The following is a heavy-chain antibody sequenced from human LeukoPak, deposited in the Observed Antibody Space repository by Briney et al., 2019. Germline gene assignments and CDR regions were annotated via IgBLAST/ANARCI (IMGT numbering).Heavy chain of an antibody. CDR2: MNANSGST. J-gene: IGHJ4*02. CDR1: GYTFTIYD. Sequence: AAVKVSCKASGYTFTIYDINGVGEARGQGGEGRGGMNANSGSTGYAQKFQGRGTITRNTDKSTAYIEVRRLRSEDTAVYYCAREKEGGLDYWGQGTLVTVSS. D-gene: IGHD3-16*01. CDR3: AREKEGGLDY. V-gene: IGHV1-8*03.